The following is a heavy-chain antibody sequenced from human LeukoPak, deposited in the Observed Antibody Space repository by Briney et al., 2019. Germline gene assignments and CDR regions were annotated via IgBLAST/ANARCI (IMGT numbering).Heavy chain of an antibody. CDR2: IYYSGSN. J-gene: IGHJ1*01. Sequence: PAETLSLTCTVSGGSISSYYWSWLRQPPGKGLEWVGYIYYSGSNNYNPSLKTRFTISVHTSKNQFSLKLSSVTAADTAVYYCARGSDYGDYDGYFQHWGQGTLVTVSS. V-gene: IGHV4-59*01. D-gene: IGHD4-17*01. CDR1: GGSISSYY. CDR3: ARGSDYGDYDGYFQH.